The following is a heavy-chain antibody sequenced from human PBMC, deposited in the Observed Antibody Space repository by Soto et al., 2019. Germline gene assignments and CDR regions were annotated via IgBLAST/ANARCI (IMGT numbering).Heavy chain of an antibody. CDR2: ISGSGGST. J-gene: IGHJ5*02. D-gene: IGHD6-13*01. CDR3: AKRGSSWYWPS. CDR1: GFTFSSSA. Sequence: LRLSFAASGFTFSSSAMSWVRQAPGKGLEWVSAISGSGGSTYYADSVKGRFTISRDNSKNTLYLQMNSLRAEDTAVYYCAKRGSSWYWPSWDQGTLVTVSS. V-gene: IGHV3-23*01.